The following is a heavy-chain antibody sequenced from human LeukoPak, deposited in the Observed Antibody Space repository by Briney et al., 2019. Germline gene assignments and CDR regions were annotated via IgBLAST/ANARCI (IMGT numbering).Heavy chain of an antibody. D-gene: IGHD5-24*01. J-gene: IGHJ4*02. CDR2: IIPIFGTA. V-gene: IGHV1-69*06. CDR1: GGTFSSYA. Sequence: ASVKVSCKASGGTFSSYAISWVRQAPGQGLEWMGGIIPIFGTANYAQRFQGRVTITADKSTSTAYMELSSLRSEDTAVYYCARDQGREMATIYYFDYWGQGTLVTVSS. CDR3: ARDQGREMATIYYFDY.